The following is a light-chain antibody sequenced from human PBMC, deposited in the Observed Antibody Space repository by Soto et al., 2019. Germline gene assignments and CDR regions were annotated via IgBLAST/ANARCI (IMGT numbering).Light chain of an antibody. J-gene: IGKJ4*01. CDR2: GAS. CDR3: QQYGNWPPLT. Sequence: EIVLTQSPGTLSLYPGERATLSCRASQSVSSSYLAWYQQKPGQAPRFLIYGASSRATGIPDRFSGSGSGTDFTLTISRLEPEDFAVYYCQQYGNWPPLTFGGGTKVDI. V-gene: IGKV3-20*01. CDR1: QSVSSSY.